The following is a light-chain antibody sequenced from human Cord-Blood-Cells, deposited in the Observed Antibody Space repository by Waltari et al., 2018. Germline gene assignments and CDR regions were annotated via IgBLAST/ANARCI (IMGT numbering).Light chain of an antibody. CDR2: DAS. J-gene: IGKJ2*01. Sequence: AIQLTQSPSSVSASVGDRITITCRASQGISSALAWYQQKPGKAPKLLIYDASSLESGVPSRFSGSGSGTDFTLTISSLQPEDFATYYCQQFNNYPLYTFGQGTKLEIK. CDR1: QGISSA. V-gene: IGKV1D-13*01. CDR3: QQFNNYPLYT.